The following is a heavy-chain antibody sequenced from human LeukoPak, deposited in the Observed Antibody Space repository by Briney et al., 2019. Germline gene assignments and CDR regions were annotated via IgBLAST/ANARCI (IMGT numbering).Heavy chain of an antibody. CDR3: ARGLYDFWSGYYIAWFDA. D-gene: IGHD3-3*01. J-gene: IGHJ5*02. Sequence: SETLSLTCAVYGGSFSGYYWSWIRQPPGKGLGWVGEINHSGSTNYNTSLKSRVTISVDTSKNQCSLKLSSVTAADTAVYYCARGLYDFWSGYYIAWFDAWGQGTLVTVSS. CDR1: GGSFSGYY. V-gene: IGHV4-34*01. CDR2: INHSGST.